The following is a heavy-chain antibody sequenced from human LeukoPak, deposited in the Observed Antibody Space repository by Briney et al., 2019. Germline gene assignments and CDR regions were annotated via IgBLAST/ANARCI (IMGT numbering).Heavy chain of an antibody. J-gene: IGHJ4*02. Sequence: SETLSLTCAVYGGSFSGYYWSWIRQPPGKGLEWIGEINHSGSTNYNPSLKSRVTISVDTSKNQFSLKLGSVTAADTAVYYCARRYYDFWSGYPPGFDYWGQGTLVTVSS. D-gene: IGHD3-3*01. CDR3: ARRYYDFWSGYPPGFDY. V-gene: IGHV4-34*01. CDR1: GGSFSGYY. CDR2: INHSGST.